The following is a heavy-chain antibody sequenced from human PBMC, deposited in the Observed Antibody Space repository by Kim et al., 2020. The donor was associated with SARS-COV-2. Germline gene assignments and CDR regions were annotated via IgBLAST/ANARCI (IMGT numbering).Heavy chain of an antibody. J-gene: IGHJ4*02. D-gene: IGHD2-2*01. V-gene: IGHV4-30-2*05. CDR3: ARVLGYCSSTSCHIDY. Sequence: SLKGRVTISVDMSKNQFSLKLSSVTAAETAVYYCARVLGYCSSTSCHIDYWGQGTLVTVSS.